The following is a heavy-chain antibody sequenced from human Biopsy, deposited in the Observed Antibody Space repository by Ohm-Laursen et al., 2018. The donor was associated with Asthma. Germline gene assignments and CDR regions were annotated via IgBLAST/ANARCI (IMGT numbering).Heavy chain of an antibody. D-gene: IGHD3-10*01. Sequence: ATVKISCQPSGYTFNSAGITWVRQAPGQGRGWMGWISVYNGNTKVAQKLQDRVTMITDTSTSTAYMELRSLRSDDTAVYFCARAVDYSHYYGIDVWGQGTTVSVS. CDR2: ISVYNGNT. V-gene: IGHV1-18*01. CDR1: GYTFNSAG. CDR3: ARAVDYSHYYGIDV. J-gene: IGHJ6*02.